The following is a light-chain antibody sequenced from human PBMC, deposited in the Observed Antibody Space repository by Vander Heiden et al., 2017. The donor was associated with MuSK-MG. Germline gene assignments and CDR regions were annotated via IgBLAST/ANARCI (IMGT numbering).Light chain of an antibody. CDR3: QHEDIPPRT. CDR1: QLIGNY. Sequence: DIQITHSPSSLSASVGDRVTISCRASQLIGNYLSWFQQKPGKAPKLLISAASSVRGGVPSRFSGSGSGTDFTLTISGLQPEDFATYYCQHEDIPPRTFGQGTKVQLK. CDR2: AAS. J-gene: IGKJ2*02. V-gene: IGKV1-39*01.